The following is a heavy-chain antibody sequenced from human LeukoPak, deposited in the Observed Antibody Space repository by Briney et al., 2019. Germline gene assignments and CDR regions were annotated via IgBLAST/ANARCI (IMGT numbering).Heavy chain of an antibody. CDR2: ISSSGSTI. D-gene: IGHD3-10*02. CDR1: GFTFSSYE. V-gene: IGHV3-48*03. CDR3: AELGITLIGGV. J-gene: IGHJ6*04. Sequence: GGSLRLSCAASGFTFSSYEMNWVRQVPGKGLEWVSYISSSGSTIYYADSVKGRFTISRDNAKNSLYLQMNSLRAEDTAVYYCAELGITLIGGVWGKGTTVTISS.